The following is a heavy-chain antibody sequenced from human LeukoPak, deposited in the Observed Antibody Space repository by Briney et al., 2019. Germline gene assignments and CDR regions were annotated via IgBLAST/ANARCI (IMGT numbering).Heavy chain of an antibody. CDR1: GFTFSTYA. CDR2: ISGSGGNT. J-gene: IGHJ4*02. V-gene: IGHV3-23*01. Sequence: GGSLRLSCAASGFTFSTYAMSWVRQAPGKGLECASTISGSGGNTYYADSVKGRFSISRDNSKNTLYLQLNSLRAEDTAVYYCRVDSNFPRGGDYWGQGTLVTVSS. D-gene: IGHD4/OR15-4a*01. CDR3: RVDSNFPRGGDY.